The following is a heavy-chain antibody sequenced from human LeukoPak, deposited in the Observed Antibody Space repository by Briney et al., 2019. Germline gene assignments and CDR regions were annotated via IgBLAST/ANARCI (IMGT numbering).Heavy chain of an antibody. CDR2: ISGSGGST. V-gene: IGHV3-23*01. CDR1: GFTFSSYA. J-gene: IGHJ4*02. Sequence: GGSLRLSCAASGFTFSSYAMSWVRQAPGKGLEWVLAISGSGGSTYYALSVRGRFTISRDNSKNTLYLQMNSLRAEDTAVYYCAKVDFSTVTTGFDYWGQGTLVTVSS. CDR3: AKVDFSTVTTGFDY. D-gene: IGHD4-17*01.